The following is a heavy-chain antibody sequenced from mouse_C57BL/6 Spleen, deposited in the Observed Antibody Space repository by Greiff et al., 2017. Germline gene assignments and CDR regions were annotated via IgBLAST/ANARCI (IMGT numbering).Heavy chain of an antibody. CDR1: GYSITSGYD. CDR2: ISYSGST. Sequence: QSGPGMVKPSQLLSLTCTVTGYSITSGYDWHWIRHFPGNKLEWMGYISYSGSTNYNPSLKSRISITHDTSKNHFFLKLNSVTTEDTATYYCARGGLRRAMDYWGQGTSVTVSS. V-gene: IGHV3-1*01. CDR3: ARGGLRRAMDY. D-gene: IGHD2-2*01. J-gene: IGHJ4*01.